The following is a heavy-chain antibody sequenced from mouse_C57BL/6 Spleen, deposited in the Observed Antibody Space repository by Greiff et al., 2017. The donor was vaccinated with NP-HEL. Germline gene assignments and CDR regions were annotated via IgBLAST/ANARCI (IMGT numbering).Heavy chain of an antibody. D-gene: IGHD1-1*01. CDR2: ISYDGSN. V-gene: IGHV3-6*01. Sequence: DVQLQESGPGLVKPSQSLSLTCSVTGYSITSGYYWNWIRQFPGNKLEWMGYISYDGSNNYNPSLKNRISITRDTAKNQFFLKLNSVTTEDTATYYCAIEDGSSPVSDWGQGTLVTVSA. J-gene: IGHJ3*01. CDR3: AIEDGSSPVSD. CDR1: GYSITSGYY.